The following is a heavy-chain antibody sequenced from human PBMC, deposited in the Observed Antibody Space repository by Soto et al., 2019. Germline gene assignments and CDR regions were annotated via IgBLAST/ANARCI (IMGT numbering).Heavy chain of an antibody. Sequence: QVQLVQSGAEVKKPGASVKVSCKASGYTFTSYDINWVRQATGQGLEWMEWMNPNSGNTGYAQKFQGRGTMTRNTTISTAYMELSSLRSEDTAVYYCASPARNYDFWSGYSFDIWGQGTMVTVSS. D-gene: IGHD3-3*01. CDR2: MNPNSGNT. CDR1: GYTFTSYD. V-gene: IGHV1-8*01. CDR3: ASPARNYDFWSGYSFDI. J-gene: IGHJ3*02.